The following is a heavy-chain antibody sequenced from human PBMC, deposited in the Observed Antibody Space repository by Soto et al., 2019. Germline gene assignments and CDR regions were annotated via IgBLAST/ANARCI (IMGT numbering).Heavy chain of an antibody. CDR2: ISSSSSYT. CDR1: GFTFSDYY. Sequence: QVQLVESGGGLVKPGGSLRLSCAASGFTFSDYYMRWIRQAPGKGLEWVSYISSSSSYTNYADSVKGRFTISRYNAKNSLHLHMNSLRAEDTAVYYCARDHHRYSGYDYVDYCGQGTLVTVSS. V-gene: IGHV3-11*05. CDR3: ARDHHRYSGYDYVDY. J-gene: IGHJ4*02. D-gene: IGHD5-12*01.